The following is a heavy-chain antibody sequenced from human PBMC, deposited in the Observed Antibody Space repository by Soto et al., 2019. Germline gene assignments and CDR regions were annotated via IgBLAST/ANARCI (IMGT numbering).Heavy chain of an antibody. CDR1: GGSIRSGGYF. CDR3: ARGPSADKVDY. V-gene: IGHV4-30-4*01. J-gene: IGHJ4*02. CDR2: ILNSGSP. Sequence: QVQLQESGPGLVEPSETLSLTCTVSGGSIRSGGYFWSWIRQPPGKGLEWIGHILNSGSPYSNPSLKSRVTISADTSRSQFSLKLTAVTAADTAVYYCARGPSADKVDYWGQGTLVTVTS.